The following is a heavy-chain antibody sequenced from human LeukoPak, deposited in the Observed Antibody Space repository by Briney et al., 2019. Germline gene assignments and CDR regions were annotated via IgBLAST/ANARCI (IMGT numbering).Heavy chain of an antibody. CDR2: TNQDGSQK. J-gene: IGHJ4*02. Sequence: GGSLRLSCAASGFSFSNYWMTWARQAPGKGLEWVANTNQDGSQKNYLDSVRGRFTISRDNAKSSLYLQMNSLRVDDTAVYFCLGSASYTHWGQGTLVTVSS. CDR3: LGSASYTH. V-gene: IGHV3-7*01. CDR1: GFSFSNYW. D-gene: IGHD3-10*01.